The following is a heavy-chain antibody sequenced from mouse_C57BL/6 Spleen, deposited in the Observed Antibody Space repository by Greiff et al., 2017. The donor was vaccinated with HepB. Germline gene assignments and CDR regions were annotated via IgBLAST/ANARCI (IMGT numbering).Heavy chain of an antibody. CDR3: ARERNYDPFAY. CDR1: GYSFTGYY. V-gene: IGHV1-42*01. D-gene: IGHD2-4*01. J-gene: IGHJ3*01. Sequence: EVQLQQSGPELVKPGASVKISCKASGYSFTGYYMNWVKQSPEKSLEWIGEINPSTGGTTYNQKFKAKATLTVDKSSSTAYMQLKSMTSEDSAVYYCARERNYDPFAYWGQGTLVTVSA. CDR2: INPSTGGT.